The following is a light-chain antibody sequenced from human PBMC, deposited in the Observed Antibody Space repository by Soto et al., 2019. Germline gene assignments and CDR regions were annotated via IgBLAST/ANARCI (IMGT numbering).Light chain of an antibody. CDR1: SRDVGGYKF. V-gene: IGLV2-14*01. CDR2: EIS. J-gene: IGLJ1*01. CDR3: GSYTSSIYV. Sequence: QSALTQPASVSGSPGQTITISCTGTSRDVGGYKFVSWYQQHPGKAPKLMIDEISNRPSGVSSRFSGSKSGNTASLTISGLQAEDEADYYCGSYTSSIYVFGPGTKVTVL.